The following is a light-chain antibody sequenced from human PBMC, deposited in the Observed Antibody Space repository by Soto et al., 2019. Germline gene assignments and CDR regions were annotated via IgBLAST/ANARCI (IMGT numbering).Light chain of an antibody. CDR2: DDS. V-gene: IGKV3-11*01. Sequence: VLTQSPATLSLSPGDSATLSSGASQSVSSFLVWYQQKPGQAPRILIYDDSNRATGTPDRFGGSGSGTDLNLTISRLEPEDFAVYYCQKYHNSIWTFGQGTKVDIK. J-gene: IGKJ1*01. CDR3: QKYHNSIWT. CDR1: QSVSSF.